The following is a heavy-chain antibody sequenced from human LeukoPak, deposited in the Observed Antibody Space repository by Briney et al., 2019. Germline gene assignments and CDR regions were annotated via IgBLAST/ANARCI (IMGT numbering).Heavy chain of an antibody. D-gene: IGHD2-15*01. Sequence: SVKASCKASGGTFSSYAISWVRQAPGQGLEWMGRIIPIFGIANYAQKFQGRVTITADKSTSTACMELSSLRSEDTAVYYCARGHCSGGSCYRAPQRPNWFDPWGQGTLVTVSS. CDR2: IIPIFGIA. J-gene: IGHJ5*02. CDR1: GGTFSSYA. CDR3: ARGHCSGGSCYRAPQRPNWFDP. V-gene: IGHV1-69*04.